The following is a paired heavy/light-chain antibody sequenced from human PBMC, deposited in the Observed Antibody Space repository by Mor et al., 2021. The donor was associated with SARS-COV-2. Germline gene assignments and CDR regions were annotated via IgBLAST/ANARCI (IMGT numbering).Heavy chain of an antibody. D-gene: IGHD3-16*01. J-gene: IGHJ4*02. CDR1: GDTFTSHY. V-gene: IGHV1-46*03. CDR3: AIRRRLGELGY. CDR2: INPSGGST. Sequence: QVQLVQSGAEVKKPGASVKVSCKASGDTFTSHYLHWVRQAPRQGLEWMGIINPSGGSTSYAQKFQGRITMTRDTSTSTVYMELSSLTSEDTAVYYCAIRRRLGELGYWGQGTLVTVSS.
Light chain of an antibody. Sequence: DIVLTQSPDSLAVSLGERATINCKSSQSLLYSSNNKNYLAWYQQKPGQPPKLLIYWASTRESGVPDRFSGSGSGTDFTLTINSLQAEDVAVFYCHQYYNTPQTFGQGTRVEIK. CDR2: WAS. CDR1: QSLLYSSNNKNY. J-gene: IGKJ1*01. V-gene: IGKV4-1*01. CDR3: HQYYNTPQT.